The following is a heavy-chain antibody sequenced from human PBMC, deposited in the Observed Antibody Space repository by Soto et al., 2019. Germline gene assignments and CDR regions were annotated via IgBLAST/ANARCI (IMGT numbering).Heavy chain of an antibody. V-gene: IGHV3-23*05. J-gene: IGHJ4*02. CDR2: ILSDYNA. D-gene: IGHD2-8*01. Sequence: EVQLLESGGGLVQPGGSLTLSCAASGFGFRDYTMSWVRQAPGKVLESISVILSDYNAYYTDSVRGRFTISRDSSKNTLYLEMNSLRAEDTAVYYCTRRVNGYFDYWGQGALVTVSS. CDR3: TRRVNGYFDY. CDR1: GFGFRDYT.